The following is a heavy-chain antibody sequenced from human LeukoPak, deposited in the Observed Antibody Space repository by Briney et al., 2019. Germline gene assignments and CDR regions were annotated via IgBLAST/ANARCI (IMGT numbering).Heavy chain of an antibody. V-gene: IGHV3-21*01. CDR3: ARSDCSAPTCSTYYSHGLDV. D-gene: IGHD2-15*01. CDR1: GFNFSIYT. CDR2: ICDRRSYL. J-gene: IGHJ6*01. Sequence: GGSLRLSCAASGFNFSIYTMTWVRQAPGKGLEWVSYICDRRSYLYYADSVRGRFTISRDNAQTSVFLQRNSLRAEDTAVYYCARSDCSAPTCSTYYSHGLDVWGQGTALTVSS.